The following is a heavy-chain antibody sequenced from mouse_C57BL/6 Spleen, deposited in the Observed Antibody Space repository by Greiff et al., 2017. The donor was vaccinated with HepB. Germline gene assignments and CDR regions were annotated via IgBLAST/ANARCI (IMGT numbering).Heavy chain of an antibody. D-gene: IGHD1-1*01. CDR1: GYTFTSYW. J-gene: IGHJ1*03. Sequence: QVQLKQPGAELVMPGASVKLSCKASGYTFTSYWMHWVKQRPGQGLEWIGEIDPSDSYTNYNQKFKGKSTLTVDKSSSTAYMQLSSLTSEDSAVYYCARGRFITTAHWYFDVWGTGTTVTVSS. CDR2: IDPSDSYT. CDR3: ARGRFITTAHWYFDV. V-gene: IGHV1-69*01.